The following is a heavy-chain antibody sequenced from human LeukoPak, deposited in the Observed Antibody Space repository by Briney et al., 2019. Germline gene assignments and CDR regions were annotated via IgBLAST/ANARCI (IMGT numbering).Heavy chain of an antibody. V-gene: IGHV1-2*02. J-gene: IGHJ4*02. D-gene: IGHD5-12*01. CDR2: INPNSGRT. Sequence: ASVKVSCKASGYTFTGYYMHWVRQAPGQGLEWMGWINPNSGRTNYAQKFQGRVTMTRDTSISTAYMELSRLRSDDTAAYYCAREYSGSDSGGYFDYWGQGTLVTVSS. CDR3: AREYSGSDSGGYFDY. CDR1: GYTFTGYY.